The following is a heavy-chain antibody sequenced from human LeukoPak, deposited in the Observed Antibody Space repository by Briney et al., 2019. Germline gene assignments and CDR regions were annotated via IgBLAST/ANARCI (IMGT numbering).Heavy chain of an antibody. CDR3: TRQLQYDSSGYGPDP. CDR2: IRSKANSYAT. CDR1: GFTFSGSA. Sequence: GGSLRLSCAASGFTFSGSAMHWVRQASGKGLEWVGRIRSKANSYATAYAASVKGRFTISRDDSKNTAYLQMNSLKTEDTAVYYCTRQLQYDSSGYGPDPWGQGTLVTVSS. D-gene: IGHD3-22*01. J-gene: IGHJ5*02. V-gene: IGHV3-73*01.